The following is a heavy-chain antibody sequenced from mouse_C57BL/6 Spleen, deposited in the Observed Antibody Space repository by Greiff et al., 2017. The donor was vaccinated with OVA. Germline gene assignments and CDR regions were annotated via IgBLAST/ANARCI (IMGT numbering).Heavy chain of an antibody. D-gene: IGHD1-1*01. CDR1: GFSLSTSGMG. J-gene: IGHJ1*03. CDR3: ARGGYYGSSGYFDV. CDR2: LYWVDAK. Sequence: QVTLKDSGPGILQSSQTLSLSCSFSGFSLSTSGMGVSWLRQPSGKGLEWLAPLYWVDAKRYNPSLKNRRTISKDTSRNQVFLKITSGDTADTATYYCARGGYYGSSGYFDVWGTGTTVTVSS. V-gene: IGHV8-12*01.